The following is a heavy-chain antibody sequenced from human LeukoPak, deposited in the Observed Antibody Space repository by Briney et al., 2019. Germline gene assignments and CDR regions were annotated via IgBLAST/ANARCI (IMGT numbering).Heavy chain of an antibody. J-gene: IGHJ4*02. V-gene: IGHV3-15*01. CDR3: TTVSIVVVTANVY. CDR1: GFTLSNAW. D-gene: IGHD2-21*02. CDR2: IKSKTDGGTT. Sequence: GGSLRLSCAASGFTLSNAWMSWVRQAPGKGLEWVGRIKSKTDGGTTDYAAPVKGRFTISRDDSKNTLYLQMNSLKTEDTAVYYCTTVSIVVVTANVYWGQGTLVTVSS.